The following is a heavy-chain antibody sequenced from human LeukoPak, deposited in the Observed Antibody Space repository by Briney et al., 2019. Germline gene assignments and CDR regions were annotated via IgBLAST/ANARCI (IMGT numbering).Heavy chain of an antibody. CDR1: GGTFSSYA. V-gene: IGHV1-69*04. CDR3: ARVTTVGDY. J-gene: IGHJ4*02. D-gene: IGHD4-23*01. Sequence: SVKVSCKASGGTFSSYAISWVRQAPGQGLEWMGRIIPILGIANYAQNFQGRVTITADKSTSTAYMELSGLRSEDTAVYYCARVTTVGDYWGQGTLVTVSS. CDR2: IIPILGIA.